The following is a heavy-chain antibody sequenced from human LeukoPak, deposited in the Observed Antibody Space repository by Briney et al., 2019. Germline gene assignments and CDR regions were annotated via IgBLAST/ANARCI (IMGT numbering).Heavy chain of an antibody. D-gene: IGHD3-22*01. CDR3: AKDRPNYHESNGHYYRLNGDS. CDR2: ITSSGDAT. Sequence: GGSLRLSCASSGFTFNIYAMSWVRQAPGKGLEWVSSITSSGDATFHADSVKDRFNISRDNSKSTLYLQMSRLRVEDTAVYYCAKDRPNYHESNGHYYRLNGDSWGQGTLVTVSS. J-gene: IGHJ5*01. CDR1: GFTFNIYA. V-gene: IGHV3-23*01.